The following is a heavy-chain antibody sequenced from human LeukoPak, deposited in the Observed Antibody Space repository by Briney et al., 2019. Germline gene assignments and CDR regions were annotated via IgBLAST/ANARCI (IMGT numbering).Heavy chain of an antibody. D-gene: IGHD1-14*01. CDR1: GFTFGDYA. CDR3: TRGDTLSGFDYYYYMDV. J-gene: IGHJ6*03. V-gene: IGHV3-49*04. Sequence: GGSLRLSCTASGFTFGDYAMSWVRQAPGKGLEWVGFIRSKAYGGTTEYAASVKGRFTISRDDSKSIAYLQMNSLKTEDTAVYYCTRGDTLSGFDYYYYMDVWGKGTTVTVSS. CDR2: IRSKAYGGTT.